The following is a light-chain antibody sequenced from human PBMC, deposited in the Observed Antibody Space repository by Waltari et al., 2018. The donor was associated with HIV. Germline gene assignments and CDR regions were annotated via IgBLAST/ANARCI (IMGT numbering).Light chain of an antibody. J-gene: IGLJ3*02. CDR3: SSYTSSSTRV. CDR2: EVS. CDR1: SSDVGGYNY. V-gene: IGLV2-14*01. Sequence: QSALTQPASVSGSPGQSITISCTGTSSDVGGYNYVSWYQQPPGKAPKLMIYEVSNRPSWVSTLFSGSKSGNTASLTISGLQAEDEADYYCSSYTSSSTRVFGGGTNLTVL.